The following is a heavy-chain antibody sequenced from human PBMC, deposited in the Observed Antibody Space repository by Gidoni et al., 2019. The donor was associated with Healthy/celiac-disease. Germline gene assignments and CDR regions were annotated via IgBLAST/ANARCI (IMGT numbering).Heavy chain of an antibody. D-gene: IGHD3-22*01. CDR1: GFTFSDYY. CDR2: ISSSSSYT. J-gene: IGHJ4*02. CDR3: ARMIHYYDSSGYHRD. V-gene: IGHV3-11*06. Sequence: QVQLVESGGGLVKPGGSLRLSCAASGFTFSDYYMSWIRQAPGKGLEWVSYISSSSSYTNYADSVKGRFTISRDNAKNSLYLQMNSLRAEDTAVYYCARMIHYYDSSGYHRDWGQGTLVTVSS.